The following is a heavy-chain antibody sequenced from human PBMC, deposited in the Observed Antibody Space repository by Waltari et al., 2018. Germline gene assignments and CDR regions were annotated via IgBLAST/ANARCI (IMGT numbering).Heavy chain of an antibody. CDR2: IIPIFGTA. Sequence: QVQLVQSGAEVKKPGSSVKFSCKASGGTFRSYAIRWVRQAPGQGLEWMGGIIPIFGTANYAQKFQGRVTITADESTSTAYMELSSLRSEDTAVYYCARGHYDNVWYAFDIWGQGTMVTVSS. V-gene: IGHV1-69*01. J-gene: IGHJ3*02. CDR3: ARGHYDNVWYAFDI. D-gene: IGHD3-22*01. CDR1: GGTFRSYA.